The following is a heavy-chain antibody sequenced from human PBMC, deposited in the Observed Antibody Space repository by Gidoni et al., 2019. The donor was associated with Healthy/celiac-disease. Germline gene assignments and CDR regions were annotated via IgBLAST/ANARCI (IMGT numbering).Heavy chain of an antibody. J-gene: IGHJ5*02. V-gene: IGHV1-2*02. CDR1: GYTFTGYY. CDR2: INPNSGGT. D-gene: IGHD3-22*01. CDR3: ARAGGNPYYYDSSGFGPWFDP. Sequence: QVQLVQSGAEVKKPGASVKVSCKASGYTFTGYYMHWVRQAPGQGLEWMGWINPNSGGTNYAKKFQGRVTMTRDTSISTAYMELSRLRSDDTAVYYCARAGGNPYYYDSSGFGPWFDPWGQGTLVTVSS.